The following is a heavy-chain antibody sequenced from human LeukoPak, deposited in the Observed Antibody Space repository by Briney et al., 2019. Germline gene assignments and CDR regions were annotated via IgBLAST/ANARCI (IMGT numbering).Heavy chain of an antibody. J-gene: IGHJ4*02. V-gene: IGHV1-2*02. D-gene: IGHD4-17*01. Sequence: ASVKVSCKASGYTFTGYYMHWVRQAPGQGLEWMGWIYPNSGGTKYAQRFQGRVTMTRDTSISTAYLELSRLRSDDTAVYYCAREHMTRVTLDYWGQGTLVTVSS. CDR2: IYPNSGGT. CDR3: AREHMTRVTLDY. CDR1: GYTFTGYY.